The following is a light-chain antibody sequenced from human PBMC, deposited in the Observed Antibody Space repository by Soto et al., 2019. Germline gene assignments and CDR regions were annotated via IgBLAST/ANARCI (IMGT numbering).Light chain of an antibody. V-gene: IGKV1-8*01. J-gene: IGKJ4*01. CDR2: TAS. Sequence: AIRMTQSPSSFSASTGDRVTITCRASPGISSHLAWYQVKPGKAPRLLIYTASYLESGVPSRFSVSGSGTDFTLTISSLQSEDFAVYYCQQYFSYPLTFGGGTKVEIK. CDR3: QQYFSYPLT. CDR1: PGISSH.